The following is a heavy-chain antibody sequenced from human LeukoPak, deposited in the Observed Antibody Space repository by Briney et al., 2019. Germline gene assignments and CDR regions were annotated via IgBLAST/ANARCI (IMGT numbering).Heavy chain of an antibody. D-gene: IGHD3-22*01. CDR3: ARSLTYYYDSSGYYAYEDAFDI. J-gene: IGHJ3*02. Sequence: SETLSLTCTVSGGSIRSGRYYWGWIRQPPGKGLEWIASISYDGNTYYNPSLKNRVTISVDTSKNQFSLKVSSVTAADTAVYYCARSLTYYYDSSGYYAYEDAFDIWGQGTMVTVSS. CDR1: GGSIRSGRYY. V-gene: IGHV4-39*01. CDR2: ISYDGNT.